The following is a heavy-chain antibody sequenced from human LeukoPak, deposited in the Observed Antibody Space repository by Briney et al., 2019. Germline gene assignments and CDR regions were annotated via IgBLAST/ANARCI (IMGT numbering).Heavy chain of an antibody. D-gene: IGHD2-2*01. CDR2: IRSKANSYAT. CDR1: GFTFSGSA. V-gene: IGHV3-73*01. Sequence: PGGSLRLSCAASGFTFSGSAMHWVRQASGKGLEWVGRIRSKANSYATAYAASVKGRFTISRDDSKNTAYLQMNSLKTEDTAVYYCTRLPSSAIAHHQPFFDYWGQGTLVTVSS. J-gene: IGHJ4*02. CDR3: TRLPSSAIAHHQPFFDY.